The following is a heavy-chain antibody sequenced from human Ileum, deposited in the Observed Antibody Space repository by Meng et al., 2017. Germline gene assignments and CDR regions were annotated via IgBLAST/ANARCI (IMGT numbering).Heavy chain of an antibody. D-gene: IGHD5-18*01. CDR3: ARDKGVTALDQ. CDR1: GIPFSASG. Sequence: QVQLVESGGGVVQPGTSRRLSCAASGIPFSASGMHWVRQAPGKGLEWVAMIWSDGRSQYYSDSVKGRFTISRDNSKNMVYLQMSGLRAEDTALYYCARDKGVTALDQWGQGSLVTVSS. V-gene: IGHV3-33*01. J-gene: IGHJ5*02. CDR2: IWSDGRSQ.